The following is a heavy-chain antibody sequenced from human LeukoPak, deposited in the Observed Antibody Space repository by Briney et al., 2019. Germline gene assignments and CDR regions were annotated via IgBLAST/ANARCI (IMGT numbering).Heavy chain of an antibody. CDR2: IRSKANSYAT. CDR3: VFPVVTASEPL. CDR1: GFTFSGSA. D-gene: IGHD2-21*02. Sequence: GGSLRLSCAASGFTFSGSAMHWVRQASGKGLEWVGRIRSKANSYATAYAASVKGRFTISRDDSKNTAYLQMNSLKTEDTAVYYCVFPVVTASEPLWGQGTLVTVSS. V-gene: IGHV3-73*01. J-gene: IGHJ4*02.